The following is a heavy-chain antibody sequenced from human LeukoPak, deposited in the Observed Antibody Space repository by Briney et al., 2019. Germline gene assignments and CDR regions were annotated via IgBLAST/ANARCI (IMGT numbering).Heavy chain of an antibody. CDR3: AKASSFHIAARPQYYFDY. CDR2: ISGSGGST. J-gene: IGHJ4*02. D-gene: IGHD6-6*01. V-gene: IGHV3-23*01. CDR1: GFTFSSYA. Sequence: GGSLRLSCAASGFTFSSYAMSWVRQAPGKGLEWVSAISGSGGSTYYADSVKGRFTISRDNSKNTLYLQMNSLRAEDTAVYYCAKASSFHIAARPQYYFDYWGQGTLVTVSS.